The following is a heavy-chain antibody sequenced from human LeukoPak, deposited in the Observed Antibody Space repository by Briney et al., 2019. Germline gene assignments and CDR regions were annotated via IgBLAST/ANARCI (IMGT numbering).Heavy chain of an antibody. CDR3: TKDHGSGSYYFDY. Sequence: GGSLRLSCAASGFTFSNYWIHWVRQAPGKGLEWVGRIKSKTDGGTVDYAAPVKGRFAISRDDLKNTLYLEMNSLKTEDTAVYYCTKDHGSGSYYFDYWGQGTLATVSS. J-gene: IGHJ4*02. D-gene: IGHD3-10*01. CDR2: IKSKTDGGTV. CDR1: GFTFSNYW. V-gene: IGHV3-15*01.